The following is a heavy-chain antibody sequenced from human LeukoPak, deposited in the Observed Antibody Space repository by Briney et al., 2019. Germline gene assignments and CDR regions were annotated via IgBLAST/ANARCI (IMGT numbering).Heavy chain of an antibody. CDR2: ISGSSGYT. D-gene: IGHD2-8*01. CDR1: GFTFNDYY. V-gene: IGHV3-11*06. J-gene: IGHJ3*02. Sequence: GGSLRLSCAASGFTFNDYYMSWIRQAPGKGLEWVSYISGSSGYTEYADSVKGRFTISRDNAKNSLYLQMNSLRAEDTAVYYCARYCTNGVCSRGDAFDIWGQGTMVTVSS. CDR3: ARYCTNGVCSRGDAFDI.